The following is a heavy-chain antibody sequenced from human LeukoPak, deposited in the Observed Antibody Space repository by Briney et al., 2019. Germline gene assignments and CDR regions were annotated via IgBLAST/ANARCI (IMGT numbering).Heavy chain of an antibody. J-gene: IGHJ4*02. V-gene: IGHV1-69*04. Sequence: ASVTVSCKASGGTFSSYAISWVRQAPGQGLEWMGRIIPILGIANYAQKFQGRVTITADKSTSTAYMELSSLRSEDTAVYYCARDPIALSRSHPYYFDYWGQGTLVTVSS. CDR3: ARDPIALSRSHPYYFDY. CDR2: IIPILGIA. D-gene: IGHD2-21*01. CDR1: GGTFSSYA.